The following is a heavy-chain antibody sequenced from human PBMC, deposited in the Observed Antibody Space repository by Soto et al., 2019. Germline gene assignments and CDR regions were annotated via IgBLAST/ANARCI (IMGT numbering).Heavy chain of an antibody. V-gene: IGHV3-23*01. CDR2: IRPGGDST. CDR3: TTHEEGAPWAGGFDS. D-gene: IGHD1-26*01. Sequence: QPVGSLRLSCAASGFRFRTRAMSWVRQAPGKGLEWVASIRPGGDSTYYADSVKGRFAVSRDNSNVTLYLQMDSLRVEDTAIYYCTTHEEGAPWAGGFDSWGQGTLVTVSS. J-gene: IGHJ5*01. CDR1: GFRFRTRA.